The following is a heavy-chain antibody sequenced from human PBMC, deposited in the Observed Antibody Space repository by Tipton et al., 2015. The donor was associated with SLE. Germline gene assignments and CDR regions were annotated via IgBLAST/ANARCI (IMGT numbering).Heavy chain of an antibody. CDR2: INNSGSA. D-gene: IGHD6-13*01. Sequence: TLSLTCTVSGGYISSGTYYWAWIRQPPGKGLEWIGNINNSGSAYYNPSLRGRVTISVDTSRNQFSLKLSSVTAADTALYYCAREFYSRGAFDIWGQGTMVTVSS. V-gene: IGHV4-39*07. J-gene: IGHJ3*02. CDR3: AREFYSRGAFDI. CDR1: GGYISSGTYY.